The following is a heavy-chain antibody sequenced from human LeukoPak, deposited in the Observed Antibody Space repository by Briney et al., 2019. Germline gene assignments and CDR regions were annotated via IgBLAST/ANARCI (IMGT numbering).Heavy chain of an antibody. CDR3: AKNVVVKRYIDF. CDR2: ISGGGRTT. Sequence: GGSLRLSCAPSGFTLSNHAMSWVRQAPGKGLQWVAVISGGGRTTEYADFVKGRFTISRDNSKNTLSLQMNSLTVEYTAIYFCAKNVVVKRYIDFWGQGTLVTVSS. CDR1: GFTLSNHA. D-gene: IGHD2-15*01. J-gene: IGHJ4*02. V-gene: IGHV3-23*01.